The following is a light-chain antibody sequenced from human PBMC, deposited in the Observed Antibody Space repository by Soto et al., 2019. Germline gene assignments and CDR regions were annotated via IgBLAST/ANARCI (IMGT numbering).Light chain of an antibody. CDR2: DAS. CDR3: QQVNVYPST. Sequence: IQLTQSASSVSASVGDRVTITCRASQGISSYLGWYQQKPGKAPNLLIYDASTLHSGVPSRFSGGGSGTDFTLTISSLQPEDFATYYYQQVNVYPSTFGGGNKVDIK. V-gene: IGKV1-9*01. J-gene: IGKJ4*01. CDR1: QGISSY.